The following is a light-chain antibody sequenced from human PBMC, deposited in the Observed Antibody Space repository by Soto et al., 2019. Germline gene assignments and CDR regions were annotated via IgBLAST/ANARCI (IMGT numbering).Light chain of an antibody. Sequence: QSALTQPPSASGSPGQSVTISCTGTSSDVGAYNYVSWYQQYPGKAPKLMIYEVTKRPSGVPDRFPGSKSGKTASLTVSGLQPEDEADYYCTSYAGSNIWVFGGGPKLTVL. J-gene: IGLJ3*02. CDR1: SSDVGAYNY. CDR2: EVT. CDR3: TSYAGSNIWV. V-gene: IGLV2-8*01.